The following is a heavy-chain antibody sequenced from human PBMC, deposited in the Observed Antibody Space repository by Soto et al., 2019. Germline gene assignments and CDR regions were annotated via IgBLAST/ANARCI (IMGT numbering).Heavy chain of an antibody. D-gene: IGHD3-22*01. CDR3: ARDYYDSSGYYARPEDAFDI. Sequence: EVQLVESGGGLVQPGGSLRLSCAASGFTFSSYWMHWVRQAPGKGLVWVSRINSDGSSTSYADSVKGRFTISRDNAKNTLYLQMNSLRAEDTAVYYCARDYYDSSGYYARPEDAFDIWGQGTMVTGSS. V-gene: IGHV3-74*01. CDR1: GFTFSSYW. CDR2: INSDGSST. J-gene: IGHJ3*02.